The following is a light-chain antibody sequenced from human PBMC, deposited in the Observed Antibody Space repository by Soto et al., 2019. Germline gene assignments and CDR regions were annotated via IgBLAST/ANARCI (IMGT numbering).Light chain of an antibody. J-gene: IGKJ5*01. CDR3: QQRYSWPPIT. CDR2: DGS. V-gene: IGKV3-11*01. Sequence: EVGLTQSPATLSLSPGERATLSCRASQSVRSYLAWYQQKPGQAPRLLIYDGSNRATGIPARFSGSGSGTDFTLTISSLEPEDFAVYYCQQRYSWPPITFGQGTRLEIK. CDR1: QSVRSY.